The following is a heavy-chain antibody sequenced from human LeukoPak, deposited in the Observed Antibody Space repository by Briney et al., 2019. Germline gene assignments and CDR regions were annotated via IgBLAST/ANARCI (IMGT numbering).Heavy chain of an antibody. J-gene: IGHJ4*02. CDR2: ISGSGDAT. CDR1: GFTFSGYS. V-gene: IGHV3-23*01. D-gene: IGHD4-17*01. Sequence: PGGSLRLSCAASGFTFSGYSMSWVRQAPGKGPEWVSTISGSGDATYYADSVKGRFTISRDNSKNTLYVQMNSLRAEDTAVYYCARTIRDYGLTYFDYWGQGTLVTVSS. CDR3: ARTIRDYGLTYFDY.